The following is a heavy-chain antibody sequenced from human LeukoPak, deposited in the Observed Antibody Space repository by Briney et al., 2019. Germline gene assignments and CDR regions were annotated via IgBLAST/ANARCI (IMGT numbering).Heavy chain of an antibody. CDR1: GFTFSSYA. J-gene: IGHJ4*02. Sequence: PGGSLRLSCAASGFTFSSYAMNWVRQAPGKGLEWVSGISGSGGSTYYADSVKGRFTISRGNSKNTLDLQMNSLRAEDTAVYYCAKDFCTNGVCYINNWGQGTLVTVSS. CDR2: ISGSGGST. V-gene: IGHV3-23*01. D-gene: IGHD2-8*01. CDR3: AKDFCTNGVCYINN.